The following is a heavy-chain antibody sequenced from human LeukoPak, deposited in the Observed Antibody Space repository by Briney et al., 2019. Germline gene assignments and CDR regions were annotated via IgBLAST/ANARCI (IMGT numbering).Heavy chain of an antibody. CDR2: ISGSGGST. CDR3: ARPGIAVAANFWSFDY. V-gene: IGHV3-23*01. J-gene: IGHJ4*02. D-gene: IGHD6-19*01. Sequence: GGSLRLSCAASGFTFSSYAMSWVRQAPGKGLEWVSAISGSGGSTYYADSVKGRFTISRDNSKNTLYLQMNSLRAEDTAVYYCARPGIAVAANFWSFDYWGQGTLVTVSS. CDR1: GFTFSSYA.